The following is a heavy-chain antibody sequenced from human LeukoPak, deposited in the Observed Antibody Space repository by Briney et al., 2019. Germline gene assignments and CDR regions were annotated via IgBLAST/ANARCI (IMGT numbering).Heavy chain of an antibody. CDR3: SKGPAVVASNNYFDS. J-gene: IGHJ5*01. CDR1: GFIFSIYG. CDR2: IWYDESQK. Sequence: PGRSLRLSCAASGFIFSIYGMHWVRHAPGKGLEWVAVIWYDESQKYYGDSVKGRFTISRDNSKNTLYLQMNSLRAEDTGVYYCSKGPAVVASNNYFDSWGHGTLVTVSS. V-gene: IGHV3-33*03. D-gene: IGHD2-2*01.